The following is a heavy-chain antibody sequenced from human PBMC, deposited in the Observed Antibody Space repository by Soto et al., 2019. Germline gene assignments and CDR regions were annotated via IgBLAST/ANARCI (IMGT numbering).Heavy chain of an antibody. CDR2: IYWDDDK. CDR3: AHKGGRGAGLDV. V-gene: IGHV2-5*02. Sequence: QITLKESGPTLVKPTQTLTLTCTFSGFSVSTRGVGVAWIRQPPGKALEWLALIYWDDDKRYSPFLQSRVTITKETSKNQVVLTMTNMEPVDTATYYCAHKGGRGAGLDVWGQGTTVTVSS. J-gene: IGHJ6*02. CDR1: GFSVSTRGVG. D-gene: IGHD2-15*01.